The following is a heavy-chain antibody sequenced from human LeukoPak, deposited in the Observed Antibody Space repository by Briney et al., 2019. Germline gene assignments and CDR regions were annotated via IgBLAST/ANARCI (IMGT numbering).Heavy chain of an antibody. V-gene: IGHV4-31*03. J-gene: IGHJ4*02. Sequence: SETLSLTCTVSGGSVSSATYYWTWIRQHPGKGLEWLEYIFYSGSTYYNPSLKGRFTISLDTSKNQLSLKLSSVTAADTAVYYCARGTYYSSSGSYYNLDQWGQGTLVTVSS. CDR1: GGSVSSATYY. CDR2: IFYSGST. CDR3: ARGTYYSSSGSYYNLDQ. D-gene: IGHD3-10*01.